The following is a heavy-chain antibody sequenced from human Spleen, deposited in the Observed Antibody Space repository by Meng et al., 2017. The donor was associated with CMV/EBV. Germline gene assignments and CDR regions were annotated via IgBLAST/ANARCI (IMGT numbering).Heavy chain of an antibody. Sequence: GESLKISCAAFGFTFSGYWMTWVRRAPGKGLEWVASIKQDGSEIHYVDSVKGRFTISRDNAKNSLYLQMNSLRAEDTAVYHCARGRGAVRGPYFDYWGQRTLVTVSS. J-gene: IGHJ4*02. CDR1: GFTFSGYW. D-gene: IGHD3-10*01. V-gene: IGHV3-7*01. CDR3: ARGRGAVRGPYFDY. CDR2: IKQDGSEI.